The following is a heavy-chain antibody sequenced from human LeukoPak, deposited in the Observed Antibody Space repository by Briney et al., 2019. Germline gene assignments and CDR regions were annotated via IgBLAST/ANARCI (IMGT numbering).Heavy chain of an antibody. CDR3: ATASDYGGNSGASFDAIDI. J-gene: IGHJ3*02. Sequence: GGSLRLSCAASGFTFSSYGMHWVRQAPGKGLEWVSVMCYDGSSKYYADSVKGRFTISRDNSKNTLYLQMNSLRPEDTAVYYCATASDYGGNSGASFDAIDIWGQGTMVTVSS. CDR1: GFTFSSYG. V-gene: IGHV3-30*03. D-gene: IGHD4-23*01. CDR2: MCYDGSSK.